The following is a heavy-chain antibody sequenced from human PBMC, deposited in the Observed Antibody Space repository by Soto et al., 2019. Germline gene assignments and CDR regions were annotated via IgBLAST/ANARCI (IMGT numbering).Heavy chain of an antibody. J-gene: IGHJ4*02. CDR2: ISGSGSIV. D-gene: IGHD5-12*01. CDR3: ARSVDLDY. Sequence: EVQLVESGGGLVQPGGSLRLSCAASGFTFSSYSMNWVRLAPGKGLEWVSYISGSGSIVYYADSVRGRFTISRDNARNSVYLQMNSLRDEDLAVYYCARSVDLDYWGQGTLVSVSS. CDR1: GFTFSSYS. V-gene: IGHV3-48*02.